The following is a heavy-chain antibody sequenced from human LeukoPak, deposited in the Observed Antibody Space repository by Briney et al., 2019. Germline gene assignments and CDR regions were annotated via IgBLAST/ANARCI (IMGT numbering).Heavy chain of an antibody. CDR1: GVSISSSNPY. CDR2: IYYSGNT. Sequence: SETLSLTCTVSGVSISSSNPYWGWIRQPPGKGLEWIGSIYYSGNTYYNASLKSQVSISIDTSKNQFSLKLTSVTAADMAVYYCARQTGSGLFILPGGQGTLVTVSS. J-gene: IGHJ4*02. V-gene: IGHV4-39*01. D-gene: IGHD3/OR15-3a*01. CDR3: ARQTGSGLFILP.